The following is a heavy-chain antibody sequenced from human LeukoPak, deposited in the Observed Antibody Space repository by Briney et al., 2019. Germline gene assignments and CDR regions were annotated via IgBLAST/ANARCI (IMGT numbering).Heavy chain of an antibody. V-gene: IGHV3-23*01. J-gene: IGHJ4*02. Sequence: GGSLRLSCAASGFTFTIYVMSWVRPAPGKGLEWGSTISANGGSTYYADSVKGRFTVSRDNSKNTLYLQMNSLRAEDTAVYNCAPRTAPAGTLSYWGQGTLVTVSS. D-gene: IGHD6-13*01. CDR1: GFTFTIYV. CDR3: APRTAPAGTLSY. CDR2: ISANGGST.